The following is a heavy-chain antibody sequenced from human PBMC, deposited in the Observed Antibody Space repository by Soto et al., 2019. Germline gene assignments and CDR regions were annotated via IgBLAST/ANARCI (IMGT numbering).Heavy chain of an antibody. Sequence: EVQLVESGGGLVQPGGSLRHSCAASGFTFSSYWMSWVRQAPGKGLEWVANIKQDGSEKYYVDSVKGRFTISRDNAKNSLYLQMNSLRAEDTAVYYCARGIGLYCSSTSCYKYNWFDPWGQGTLVTVSS. V-gene: IGHV3-7*03. J-gene: IGHJ5*02. CDR3: ARGIGLYCSSTSCYKYNWFDP. D-gene: IGHD2-2*01. CDR1: GFTFSSYW. CDR2: IKQDGSEK.